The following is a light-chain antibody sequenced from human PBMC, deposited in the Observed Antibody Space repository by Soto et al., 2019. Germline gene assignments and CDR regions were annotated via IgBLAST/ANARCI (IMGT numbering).Light chain of an antibody. J-gene: IGLJ1*01. Sequence: QPVLTQPPSSSVSPGQSVAISCTGTSSDVVGYNYVSWYQQHPGKAPKLMIYEVNKRPSGVPDRFSGSKSGNTASLTVSGLQAEDEADYYCSSYAGSSNVFGTGTKLTVL. V-gene: IGLV2-8*01. CDR2: EVN. CDR3: SSYAGSSNV. CDR1: SSDVVGYNY.